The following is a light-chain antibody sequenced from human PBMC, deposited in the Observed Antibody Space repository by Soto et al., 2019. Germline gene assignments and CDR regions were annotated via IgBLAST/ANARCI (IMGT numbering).Light chain of an antibody. CDR2: RNN. CDR1: SSNIGLNT. CDR3: CSYAGSTSWV. V-gene: IGLV1-44*01. J-gene: IGLJ3*02. Sequence: QSVLTQPPSASGTPGQRVTISCSGSSSNIGLNTVNWYQHLPGTAPKLLIFRNNQRPSGVPDRFSGSKSGTSGSLAISGLQSEDEADYYCCSYAGSTSWVFGGGTKLTVL.